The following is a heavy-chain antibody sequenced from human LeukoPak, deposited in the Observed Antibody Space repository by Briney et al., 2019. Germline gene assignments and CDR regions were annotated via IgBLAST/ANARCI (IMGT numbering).Heavy chain of an antibody. J-gene: IGHJ4*02. Sequence: SETLSLTCTVSGDSVNSGGYYWSWIRQHPGKGLEWIGYIYSSGSTYYDPPLKGRLTISVDTSKNQFSLNLSSVTAADTAVYYCARSGSIRCYDYWGQGTLVTVSS. CDR3: ARSGSIRCYDY. D-gene: IGHD2-2*01. CDR1: GDSVNSGGYY. CDR2: IYSSGST. V-gene: IGHV4-31*03.